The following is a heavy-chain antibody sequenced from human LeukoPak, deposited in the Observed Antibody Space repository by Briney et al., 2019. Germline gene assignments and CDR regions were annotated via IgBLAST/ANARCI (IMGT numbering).Heavy chain of an antibody. V-gene: IGHV3-7*01. Sequence: GGSLRLSCAASGFTLSSYSMKWVRHAPGKGPEWVANIKQDGSEKSYVDSVRGRFTISRDNARTSLYLQMNRLRAEDTAVYYCATHCSSVCCSLATFDIWGQGTMVTVSS. CDR3: ATHCSSVCCSLATFDI. CDR2: IKQDGSEK. CDR1: GFTLSSYS. D-gene: IGHD2-2*01. J-gene: IGHJ3*02.